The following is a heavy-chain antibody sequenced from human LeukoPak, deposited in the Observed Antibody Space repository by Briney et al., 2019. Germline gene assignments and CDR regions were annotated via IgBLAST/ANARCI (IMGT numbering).Heavy chain of an antibody. Sequence: ASVKVSCKASGYTFTSYGISWVRQAPGQGLERMGWISAYNGNTNYAQKLQGRVTMTTDTSTSTAYMELRSLRSDDTAVYYCARDKWIAAAGPSPVDYWGQGTLVTVSS. CDR2: ISAYNGNT. CDR1: GYTFTSYG. D-gene: IGHD6-13*01. CDR3: ARDKWIAAAGPSPVDY. V-gene: IGHV1-18*01. J-gene: IGHJ4*02.